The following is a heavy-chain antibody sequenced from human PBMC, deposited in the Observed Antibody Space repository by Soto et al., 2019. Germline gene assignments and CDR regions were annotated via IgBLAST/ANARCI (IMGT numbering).Heavy chain of an antibody. D-gene: IGHD5-12*01. CDR1: GGSISSGNYY. CDR2: IYYSGST. Sequence: QVQLQESGPGLVKPSQTLSLTCTVSGGSISSGNYYWSWIRQHPGKGLEWIGYIYYSGSTYYNPSLKSRVSMSMDTSHNQRSLKLNSVTAADTAVYYCARDRWLRENWGFDYWGQGTLVTVSS. J-gene: IGHJ4*02. CDR3: ARDRWLRENWGFDY. V-gene: IGHV4-31*03.